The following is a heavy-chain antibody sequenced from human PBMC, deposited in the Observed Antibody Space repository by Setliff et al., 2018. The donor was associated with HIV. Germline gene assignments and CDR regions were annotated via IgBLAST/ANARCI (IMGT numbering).Heavy chain of an antibody. V-gene: IGHV3-30*02. CDR3: AKDWDTYSSGWYDY. CDR1: GFTFSSYG. CDR2: IRYDGSNK. J-gene: IGHJ4*02. D-gene: IGHD6-19*01. Sequence: GGSLRLSCAASGFTFSSYGMHWVRQAPGKGLEWVAFIRYDGSNKYYADSVKGRFTISRDNSKNTLYLQMNSLRAEDTAVYYCAKDWDTYSSGWYDYWGQGTLVTVSS.